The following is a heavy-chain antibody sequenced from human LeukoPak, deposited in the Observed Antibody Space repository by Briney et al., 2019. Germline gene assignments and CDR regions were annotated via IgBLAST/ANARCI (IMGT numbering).Heavy chain of an antibody. J-gene: IGHJ4*02. D-gene: IGHD3-22*01. Sequence: SETLSLTCTVSGGSISSYYWSWIRQPAGKGLAWIGRIYTSGSTNYNPSLKSRVTMSVDTSKNQFSLKLSSVTAADTAVYYCARAKISITMIVVVITYDYWGQGTLVTVSS. CDR2: IYTSGST. V-gene: IGHV4-4*07. CDR1: GGSISSYY. CDR3: ARAKISITMIVVVITYDY.